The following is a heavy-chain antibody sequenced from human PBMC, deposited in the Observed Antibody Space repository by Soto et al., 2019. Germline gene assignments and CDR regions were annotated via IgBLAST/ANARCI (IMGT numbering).Heavy chain of an antibody. CDR1: GFTFSNAW. CDR2: IKSKTDGGTT. V-gene: IGHV3-15*01. J-gene: IGHJ6*03. D-gene: IGHD3-3*01. Sequence: GGSLRLSCAASGFTFSNAWMSWVRQAPGKGLEWVGRIKSKTDGGTTDYAAPVKGRFTISRDDSKNTLYLQMNSLKTEDTAVYYCTITRGTFGVVEDYYYYMDVWGKGTTVTVSS. CDR3: TITRGTFGVVEDYYYYMDV.